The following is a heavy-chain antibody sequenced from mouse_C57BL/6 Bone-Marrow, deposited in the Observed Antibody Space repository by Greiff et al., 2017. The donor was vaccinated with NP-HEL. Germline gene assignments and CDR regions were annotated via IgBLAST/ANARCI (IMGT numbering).Heavy chain of an antibody. CDR1: GFTFSDYY. Sequence: DVKLQESGGGLVQPGGSLKLSCAASGFTFSDYYMYWVRQTPEKRLEWVAYISNGGGSTYYLDTVKGRFTISRDNAKNTLYLQMSRLKTEDTAMYYWARHEYYYGSGWYFDVWGTGTTVTVSA. CDR3: ARHEYYYGSGWYFDV. D-gene: IGHD1-1*01. V-gene: IGHV5-12*01. J-gene: IGHJ1*03. CDR2: ISNGGGST.